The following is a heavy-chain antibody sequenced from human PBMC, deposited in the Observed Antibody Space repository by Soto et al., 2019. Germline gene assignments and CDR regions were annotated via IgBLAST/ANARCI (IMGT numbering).Heavy chain of an antibody. V-gene: IGHV6-1*01. CDR2: TYYRSKWYN. J-gene: IGHJ5*02. Sequence: PSQTLSLTCAISGDSVSSNSAAWNWIRQSPSRGLEWLGRTYYRSKWYNDYAVSVKSRITINPDTSKNQFSLQLNSVTPEDTAVYYCARGYCSGGSCYFGAVWFDPWGQGTLVTV. CDR1: GDSVSSNSAA. D-gene: IGHD2-15*01. CDR3: ARGYCSGGSCYFGAVWFDP.